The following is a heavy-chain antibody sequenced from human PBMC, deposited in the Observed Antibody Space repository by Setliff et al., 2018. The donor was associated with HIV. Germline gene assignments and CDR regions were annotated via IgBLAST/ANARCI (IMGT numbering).Heavy chain of an antibody. CDR2: VYDSGIT. CDR1: GGSISSGSYY. J-gene: IGHJ4*02. CDR3: ARGAYRDGYDY. Sequence: SETLSLTCTVSGGSISSGSYYWSWIRQPPGKGLEWIGYVYDSGITYYNPSLKSRVTISLDTSKNQVSLKLSSVAAADTAVYHCARGAYRDGYDYWGQGTLVTVSS. D-gene: IGHD5-18*01. V-gene: IGHV4-61*01.